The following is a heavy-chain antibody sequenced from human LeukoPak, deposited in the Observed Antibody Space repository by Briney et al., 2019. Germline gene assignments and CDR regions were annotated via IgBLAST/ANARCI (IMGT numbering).Heavy chain of an antibody. Sequence: GGTLRLSCVASGFTFSSYGMSWVRQAPGKGLEWVSGISGSGGNTYYTDSVKGRFTISRDNSKNTLYLQMNSLRAEDTAVYYCAREVVFDYWGQGTLVTVSS. CDR1: GFTFSSYG. D-gene: IGHD3-22*01. CDR3: AREVVFDY. V-gene: IGHV3-23*01. CDR2: ISGSGGNT. J-gene: IGHJ4*02.